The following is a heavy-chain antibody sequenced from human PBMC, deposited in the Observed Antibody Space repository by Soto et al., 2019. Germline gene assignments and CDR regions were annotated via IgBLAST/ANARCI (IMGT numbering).Heavy chain of an antibody. D-gene: IGHD3-3*01. J-gene: IGHJ5*02. CDR3: ANTIFGVVPPFDP. V-gene: IGHV4-61*01. Sequence: SETLSLTCTVSGGSVSSGSYYWSWIRQPPGKGLEWIGYIYYSGSTNYNPSLKSRVTIPVDTSKNQFSLKLSSVTAADTAVYYCANTIFGVVPPFDPWGQGTLVTVSS. CDR1: GGSVSSGSYY. CDR2: IYYSGST.